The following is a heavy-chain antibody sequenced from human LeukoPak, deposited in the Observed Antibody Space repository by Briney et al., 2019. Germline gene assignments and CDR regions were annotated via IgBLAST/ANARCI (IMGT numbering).Heavy chain of an antibody. CDR1: GGSISSGDYY. D-gene: IGHD5-18*01. CDR3: ARADTAMIFYFDY. CDR2: IYYSGGT. J-gene: IGHJ4*02. V-gene: IGHV4-30-4*01. Sequence: SQTLSLTCTVSGGSISSGDYYWSWIRQPPGKGLEWIGYIYYSGGTYYNPSLKSRVTISVDTSKNQFSLKLSSVTAADTAVYYCARADTAMIFYFDYWGQGTLVTVSS.